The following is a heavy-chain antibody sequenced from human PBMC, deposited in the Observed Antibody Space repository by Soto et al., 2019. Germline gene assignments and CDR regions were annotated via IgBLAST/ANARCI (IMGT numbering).Heavy chain of an antibody. CDR2: INVYNGHT. J-gene: IGHJ6*02. D-gene: IGHD1-1*01. CDR1: GYSFSSYA. Sequence: ASVKVSCKASGYSFSSYAISWVRQAPGQGLEWMGWINVYNGHTNYAPTVQGRVAMTTDISTRTAFMDLRSLRSDDTAFYYRDFNSYYGMDIWGQGTSVTVSS. V-gene: IGHV1-18*04. CDR3: DFNSYYGMDI.